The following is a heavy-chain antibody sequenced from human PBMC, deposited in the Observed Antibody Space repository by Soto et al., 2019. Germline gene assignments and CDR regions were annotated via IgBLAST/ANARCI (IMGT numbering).Heavy chain of an antibody. V-gene: IGHV3-23*01. J-gene: IGHJ4*02. CDR1: GFTFTSYA. Sequence: EVQLLESGGGLVQPGGSLRLSCSASGFTFTSYAMSWVRQAPGKGLEWVSGISGSGGDTKSADSVKGRFTISRDNFKNMLYLQMTSLRAEDTAVCYCAKHDFWTLYNTGLDSWGQGTLVTVSS. CDR3: AKHDFWTLYNTGLDS. D-gene: IGHD3-3*01. CDR2: ISGSGGDT.